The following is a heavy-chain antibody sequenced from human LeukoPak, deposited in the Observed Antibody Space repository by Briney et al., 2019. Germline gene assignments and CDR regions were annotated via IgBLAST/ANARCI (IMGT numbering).Heavy chain of an antibody. CDR2: ISNCSSYI. V-gene: IGHV3-21*01. Sequence: GGSLTLSCAASGFTLSTYTMNWVRQAPGKGLEWVSSISNCSSYIYYADSVKGRFTISRDNAKHSLYLQMNSLGPEDTAVYYCARDPYSGNYGNYYYYYMDVWGKGTTVTISS. CDR1: GFTLSTYT. D-gene: IGHD1-26*01. CDR3: ARDPYSGNYGNYYYYYMDV. J-gene: IGHJ6*03.